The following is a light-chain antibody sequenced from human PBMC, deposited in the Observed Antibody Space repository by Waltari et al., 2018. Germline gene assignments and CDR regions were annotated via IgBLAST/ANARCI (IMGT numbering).Light chain of an antibody. CDR3: QQYSTYPWT. CDR1: QRISKG. Sequence: DIQMTQSPSTLSASVGERVTIPCRASQRISKGLAWYQQKPRKAPKLLIYKASSVESGVPSRFSGSGSGAEFTLTISSLQPDYFASYYCQQYSTYPWTFGQGTKVEIK. V-gene: IGKV1-5*03. CDR2: KAS. J-gene: IGKJ1*01.